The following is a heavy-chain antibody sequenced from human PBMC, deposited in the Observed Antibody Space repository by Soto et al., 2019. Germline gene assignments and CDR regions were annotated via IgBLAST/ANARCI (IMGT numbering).Heavy chain of an antibody. CDR1: GGSISSGGYS. Sequence: SETLSLTCAVSGGSISSGGYSWSWIRQPPGKGLEWIGYIYHSGSTYYNPSLKSRVTISVDRSKNQFSLKLSSVTAADTAVYYCARGFTTGYCSGGSCFYWFDPWGQGTLVTVSS. D-gene: IGHD2-15*01. V-gene: IGHV4-30-2*01. J-gene: IGHJ5*02. CDR2: IYHSGST. CDR3: ARGFTTGYCSGGSCFYWFDP.